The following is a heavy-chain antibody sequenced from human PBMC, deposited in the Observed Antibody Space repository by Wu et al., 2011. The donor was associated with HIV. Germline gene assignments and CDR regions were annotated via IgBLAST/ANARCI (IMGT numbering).Heavy chain of an antibody. Sequence: QVQLVQSGAEVREPGSSVKVSCQASGGTLRKYAFSWVRQAPGQGLEWLGGIVPVLGGSDYAQKFRGRFTITADESRTTVHMELRSLRSDDTAVYYCARVIHDDNSHYYYEKAFDMWGQGTMVTVSS. CDR1: GGTLRKYA. CDR3: ARVIHDDNSHYYYEKAFDM. V-gene: IGHV1-69*11. D-gene: IGHD3-22*01. CDR2: IVPVLGGS. J-gene: IGHJ3*02.